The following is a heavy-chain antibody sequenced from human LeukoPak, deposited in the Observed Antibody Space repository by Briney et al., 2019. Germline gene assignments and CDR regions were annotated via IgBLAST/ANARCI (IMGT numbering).Heavy chain of an antibody. CDR1: GGSISSYY. CDR3: ARDPTRRYSSGNNWFDP. V-gene: IGHV4-59*12. CDR2: IYYSGST. J-gene: IGHJ5*02. D-gene: IGHD6-19*01. Sequence: SETLSLTCTVSGGSISSYYWSWIRQPPGKGLEWIGYIYYSGSTNYNPSLKSRVTISVDTSKNQFSLKLSSVTAADTAVYYCARDPTRRYSSGNNWFDPWGQGTLVTVSS.